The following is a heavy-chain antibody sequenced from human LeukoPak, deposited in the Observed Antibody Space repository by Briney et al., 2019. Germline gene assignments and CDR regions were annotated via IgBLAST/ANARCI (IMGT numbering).Heavy chain of an antibody. J-gene: IGHJ4*02. CDR1: GGSFSDYF. CDR3: ARGEDGTGDYRPTYFDS. Sequence: SETLSLTCAAYGGSFSDYFWNWIRQTPGKGLEWIGEINHGGGTNYNPSLKSRATISVDTSKKQFSLNLTSVTAADTAVYYCARGEDGTGDYRPTYFDSWGQGTLVTVSS. D-gene: IGHD4-17*01. V-gene: IGHV4-34*01. CDR2: INHGGGT.